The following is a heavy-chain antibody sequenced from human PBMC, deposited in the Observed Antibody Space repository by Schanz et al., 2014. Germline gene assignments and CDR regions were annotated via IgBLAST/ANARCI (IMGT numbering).Heavy chain of an antibody. CDR1: GASISSATYY. J-gene: IGHJ2*01. CDR2: VFPNGIT. Sequence: QVQLQESGPGLVKPSGTLSLTCAVSGASISSATYYWSWVRQPAGKALEWVGRVFPNGITNYNPSLKSRVPISLATSKNQFSLTLTSLTAADTAVYYCARDTTWRLDLWGRGTLXTVSS. CDR3: ARDTTWRLDL. V-gene: IGHV4-61*02. D-gene: IGHD1-1*01.